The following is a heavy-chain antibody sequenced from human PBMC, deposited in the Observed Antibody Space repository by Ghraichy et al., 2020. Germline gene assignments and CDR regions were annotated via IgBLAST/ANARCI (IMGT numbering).Heavy chain of an antibody. J-gene: IGHJ3*02. Sequence: GSLRLSCAASGFTFSSYSMNWVRQAPGKGLEWVSSISSSSYIYYADSVKGRFTISRDNAKNSLYLQMNSLRAEDTAVYYCARDKGSYSLDAFDIWGQGTMVTVSS. D-gene: IGHD1-26*01. CDR1: GFTFSSYS. CDR2: ISSSSYI. CDR3: ARDKGSYSLDAFDI. V-gene: IGHV3-21*01.